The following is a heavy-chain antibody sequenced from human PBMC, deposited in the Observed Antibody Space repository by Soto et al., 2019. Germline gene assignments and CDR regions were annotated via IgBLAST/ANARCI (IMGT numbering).Heavy chain of an antibody. CDR1: GFTFSRYD. J-gene: IGHJ4*02. V-gene: IGHV3-23*01. Sequence: EVQLLESGGGLVQPGGSLRLSCAASGFTFSRYDMTWVRQAPGKGLEWVSAISGSGGGTNYGDSVKGRFIISRDNSKNTLFMQMNSLRVEDTAVYYCAIRGLSKTEVRGYFYYWGRGTLVTVSS. CDR2: ISGSGGGT. D-gene: IGHD3-10*01. CDR3: AIRGLSKTEVRGYFYY.